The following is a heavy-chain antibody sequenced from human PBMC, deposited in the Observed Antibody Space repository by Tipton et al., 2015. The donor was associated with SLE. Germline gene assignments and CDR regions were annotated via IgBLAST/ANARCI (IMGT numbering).Heavy chain of an antibody. Sequence: SLRLSCAASGFTFSSYWMSWVRQAPGKGLEWVANIKQDGSEKYYVDSVKGRFTISRDNAKNSLYLQMNSLRAEDTAVYYCARAIRYFDWLLGYWGQGTLVTVSS. CDR3: ARAIRYFDWLLGY. J-gene: IGHJ4*02. CDR1: GFTFSSYW. CDR2: IKQDGSEK. V-gene: IGHV3-7*03. D-gene: IGHD3-9*01.